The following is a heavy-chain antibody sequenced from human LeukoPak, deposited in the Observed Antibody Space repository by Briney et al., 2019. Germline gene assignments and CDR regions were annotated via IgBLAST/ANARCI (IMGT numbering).Heavy chain of an antibody. D-gene: IGHD1-26*01. CDR3: ARGRRGGSYSGFDL. Sequence: SETLSLTCAVYGGSFSGYYWSWIRQPPGKGLEWIGEINHSGSTNYNPSLKSRVTISVDTSKNQFSLKLSSVTAADTAVYYCARGRRGGSYSGFDLWGQGTLVTVSS. CDR1: GGSFSGYY. V-gene: IGHV4-34*01. CDR2: INHSGST. J-gene: IGHJ5*02.